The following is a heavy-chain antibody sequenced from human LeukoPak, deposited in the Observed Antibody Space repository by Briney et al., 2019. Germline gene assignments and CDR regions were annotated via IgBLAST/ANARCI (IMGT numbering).Heavy chain of an antibody. CDR1: GFTFSSYA. Sequence: GGSLRLSCAASGFTFSSYAMSWVRQAPGKGLEWVSAISGSGGSTYYADSVKGRFTISRDNSKNTLYLQMNSLRDEDTAVYYCARDSIAVAGRDYWGQGTLVTVSS. V-gene: IGHV3-23*01. J-gene: IGHJ4*02. D-gene: IGHD6-19*01. CDR2: ISGSGGST. CDR3: ARDSIAVAGRDY.